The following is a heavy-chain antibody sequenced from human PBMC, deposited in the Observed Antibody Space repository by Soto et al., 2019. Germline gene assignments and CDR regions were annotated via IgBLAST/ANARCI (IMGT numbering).Heavy chain of an antibody. V-gene: IGHV4-39*01. J-gene: IGHJ4*02. CDR1: GGSISSSSYY. CDR3: ASNIAAPFGYYFDY. D-gene: IGHD6-13*01. CDR2: IYYSGST. Sequence: TSETLSLTCTVSGGSISSSSYYWGWIRQPPGKGLEWIGSIYYSGSTYYNPSLKSRVTISVDTSKNQFSLKLSSVTAADTAVYYCASNIAAPFGYYFDYWGQGTLVTVSS.